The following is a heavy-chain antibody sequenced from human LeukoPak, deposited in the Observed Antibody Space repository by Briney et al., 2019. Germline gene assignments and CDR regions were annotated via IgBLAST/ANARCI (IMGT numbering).Heavy chain of an antibody. CDR3: ARDPLTTYYFDY. D-gene: IGHD4/OR15-4a*01. CDR2: INPNSGGT. V-gene: IGHV1-2*02. CDR1: GYTFTSYG. Sequence: GASVKVSCKASGYTFTSYGINWVRQAPGQGLEWMGWINPNSGGTNYAQKFQGRVTMTRDTSISTAYMELSRLRSDDTAVYYCARDPLTTYYFDYWGQGTLVTVSS. J-gene: IGHJ4*02.